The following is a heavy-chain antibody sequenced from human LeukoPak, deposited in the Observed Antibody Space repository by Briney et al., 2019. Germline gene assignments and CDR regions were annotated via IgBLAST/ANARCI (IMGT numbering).Heavy chain of an antibody. Sequence: CRGNASTCRWPAQGKKKEWISSITGRGGTSYTDSVKGRFTVYRDNSKNTLYLQVNSLRVGDTALYYCAKDPNGDYVGAFDSWGQGTMVTVSS. CDR1: CRGNA. D-gene: IGHD4-17*01. V-gene: IGHV3-23*01. J-gene: IGHJ3*01. CDR3: AKDPNGDYVGAFDS. CDR2: ITGRGGT.